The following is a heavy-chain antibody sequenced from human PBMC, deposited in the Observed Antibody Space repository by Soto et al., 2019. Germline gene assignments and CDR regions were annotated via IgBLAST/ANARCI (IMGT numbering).Heavy chain of an antibody. CDR2: IYHSGST. CDR1: GISLSSGSYY. J-gene: IGHJ4*02. V-gene: IGHV4-39*01. Sequence: SETLSLTCSVSGISLSSGSYYWGWIRQPPGKGLEWIGSIYHSGSTYYNPSLKRRVTIFVDRSKNQFSLRLSSVTAADTAVYYCARNKVLGLRLGEFSLYSFDSWGQGTLVTVSS. D-gene: IGHD3-16*02. CDR3: ARNKVLGLRLGEFSLYSFDS.